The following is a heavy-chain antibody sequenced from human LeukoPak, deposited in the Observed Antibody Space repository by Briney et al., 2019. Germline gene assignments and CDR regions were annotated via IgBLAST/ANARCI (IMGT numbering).Heavy chain of an antibody. CDR1: GFTFSSYA. CDR3: APDPSTTVTTS. V-gene: IGHV3-30*04. D-gene: IGHD4-17*01. CDR2: ISFDGSNK. J-gene: IGHJ4*02. Sequence: GGSLRLSCAASGFTFSSYAMHWVRQAPGKGLEWVTVISFDGSNKYYADSVKGRFTISRDNAKNSLYLQMNSLRAEDTAVYYCAPDPSTTVTTSWSQGTLVTVSS.